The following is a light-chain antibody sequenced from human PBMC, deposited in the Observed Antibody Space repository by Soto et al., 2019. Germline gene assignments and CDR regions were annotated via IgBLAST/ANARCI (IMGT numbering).Light chain of an antibody. Sequence: DIVMTQSPDSLAVSLGERATINCKSGQSVLYSSNNKNYLAWYQQKPGQPPKLLIYWASIRESGVPDRFSGSGSGTDFTLTISSLQAEDVAVYYCQQSYGTPWTFGQGTKVEIK. V-gene: IGKV4-1*01. CDR2: WAS. CDR1: QSVLYSSNNKNY. CDR3: QQSYGTPWT. J-gene: IGKJ1*01.